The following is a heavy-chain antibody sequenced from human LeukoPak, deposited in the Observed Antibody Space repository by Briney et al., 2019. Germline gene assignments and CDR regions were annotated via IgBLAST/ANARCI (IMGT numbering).Heavy chain of an antibody. J-gene: IGHJ6*03. Sequence: GGSLRLSCGASGFTFGTYWMHWVRQAPGKGLVWVSGINSDGGTTTYADSVKGRFTISRDNAKNSLYLQMNSLRAEDTALYYCAREGYYYYYMDVWGKGTTVTVSS. CDR2: INSDGGTT. V-gene: IGHV3-74*01. CDR3: AREGYYYYYMDV. CDR1: GFTFGTYW.